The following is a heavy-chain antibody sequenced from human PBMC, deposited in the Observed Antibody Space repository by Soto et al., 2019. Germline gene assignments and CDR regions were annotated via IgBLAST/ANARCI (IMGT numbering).Heavy chain of an antibody. CDR2: IYHSGST. CDR3: ARVREYSGYDMANWFDP. D-gene: IGHD5-12*01. J-gene: IGHJ5*02. V-gene: IGHV4-4*02. Sequence: PSETLSLTCDVSGGSISSINWWSWVRQPPGKGLKWIGEIYHSGSTTYNPSLKSRVTISVDKSKNQFSLKLKSVTAADTAIYYCARVREYSGYDMANWFDPGGQGTLVTVSS. CDR1: GGSISSINW.